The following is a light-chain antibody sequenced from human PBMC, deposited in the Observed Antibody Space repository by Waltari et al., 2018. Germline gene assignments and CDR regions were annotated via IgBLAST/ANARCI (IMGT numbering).Light chain of an antibody. Sequence: VMTQSPDSLAVSLGERVTINCRSSQTILDTYDKNYLAWHQQKPGQSPRLLIYWASTREFGVPDRFSGSGSGTDFTLTISGLQAEDVAVYYCQQYFNTPITFGGGTKVEIK. V-gene: IGKV4-1*01. J-gene: IGKJ4*01. CDR2: WAS. CDR3: QQYFNTPIT. CDR1: QTILDTYDKNY.